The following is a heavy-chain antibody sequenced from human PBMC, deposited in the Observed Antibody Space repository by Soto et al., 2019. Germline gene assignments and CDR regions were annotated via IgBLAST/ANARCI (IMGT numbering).Heavy chain of an antibody. Sequence: QVQLQESGPGLVKPSETLSLTCTVSGGSISSYYWSWIRQPPGKGLEWIGYIYYSGSTNYNPSLKSRVTISVDTSKNQFSLKLGSVTAADTAVYYCARARGGYDYTVFFYWGQGTLVTVSS. V-gene: IGHV4-59*01. D-gene: IGHD5-12*01. CDR1: GGSISSYY. J-gene: IGHJ4*02. CDR3: ARARGGYDYTVFFY. CDR2: IYYSGST.